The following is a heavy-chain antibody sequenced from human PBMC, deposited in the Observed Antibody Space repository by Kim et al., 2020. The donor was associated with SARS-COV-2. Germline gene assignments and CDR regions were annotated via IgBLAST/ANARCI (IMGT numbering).Heavy chain of an antibody. Sequence: GGSLRLSCAASGFTFDDYAMHWVRQAPGKGLEWVSGISWNSGSIGYADSVKGRFTISRDNAKNFLYLQMNSLRAEDTALYYCAKAWPYGDYEGDAFVIWG. J-gene: IGHJ3*02. D-gene: IGHD4-17*01. CDR2: ISWNSGSI. V-gene: IGHV3-9*01. CDR3: AKAWPYGDYEGDAFVI. CDR1: GFTFDDYA.